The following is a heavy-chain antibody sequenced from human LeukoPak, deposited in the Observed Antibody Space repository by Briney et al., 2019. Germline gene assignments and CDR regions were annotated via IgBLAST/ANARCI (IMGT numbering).Heavy chain of an antibody. V-gene: IGHV3-23*01. CDR1: GLTLSSYA. Sequence: GGSLRLSCAASGLTLSSYAVSWVRQAPGRGLEWVSAIGASGSNTYYADSVKGRFTISRDNSKNTLYLQMNSLRPEDTAVYYCAREFLWLDYWGQGTLVTVSS. CDR3: AREFLWLDY. J-gene: IGHJ4*02. D-gene: IGHD3-10*01. CDR2: IGASGSNT.